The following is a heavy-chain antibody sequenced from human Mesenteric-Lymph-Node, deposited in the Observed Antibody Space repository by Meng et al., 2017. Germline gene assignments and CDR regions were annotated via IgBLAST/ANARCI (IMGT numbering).Heavy chain of an antibody. CDR3: ARHACAGGRGGLSCAFDI. V-gene: IGHV5-51*01. CDR2: IYPVDSDT. CDR1: GYSFTTYW. D-gene: IGHD2-15*01. Sequence: KVSFQASGYSFTTYWLGWVRQRHGKGLDWMGIIYPVDSDTRYSPSFQGQVTISADKSISTAFLQGSSLKASDTAIYYGARHACAGGRGGLSCAFDIWGQGTMVTVSS. J-gene: IGHJ3*02.